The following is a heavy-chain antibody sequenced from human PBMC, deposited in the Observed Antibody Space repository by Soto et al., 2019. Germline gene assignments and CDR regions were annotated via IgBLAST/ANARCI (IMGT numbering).Heavy chain of an antibody. CDR2: FDPEDGET. V-gene: IGHV1-24*01. CDR1: GYTLTELS. Sequence: ASVKVSCKVSGYTLTELSMHWVRQAPGKGLEWMGGFDPEDGETIYAQKFQGRVTMTEDTSTDTAYMELSSLRSEDTAVYYCATDSLSSGWLWFDPWGQGTLVTVSS. D-gene: IGHD6-19*01. J-gene: IGHJ5*02. CDR3: ATDSLSSGWLWFDP.